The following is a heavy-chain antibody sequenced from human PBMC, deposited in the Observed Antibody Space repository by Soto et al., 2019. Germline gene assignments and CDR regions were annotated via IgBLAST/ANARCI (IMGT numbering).Heavy chain of an antibody. Sequence: GESLKISCKGSGYSFTSYWIGWVRQMPGKGLEWMGIIYPGDSDTRYSPSFQGQVAISADKSISTAYLQWSSLKASDTAMYYCARHGDGYNSYYYGMDFWGQGTTVTVS. CDR3: ARHGDGYNSYYYGMDF. CDR1: GYSFTSYW. J-gene: IGHJ6*02. D-gene: IGHD5-12*01. CDR2: IYPGDSDT. V-gene: IGHV5-51*01.